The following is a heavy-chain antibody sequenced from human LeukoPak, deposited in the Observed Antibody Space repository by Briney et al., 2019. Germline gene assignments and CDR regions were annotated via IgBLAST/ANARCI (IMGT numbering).Heavy chain of an antibody. CDR3: ARDSEGGSGWLFDY. Sequence: ASVKVSCKASGFSWVRQAPGQGLEWMGWISVYNGHTNYAQKLQGRVTMTTDTSTSTAYMELSRLRSDDTAVYYCARDSEGGSGWLFDYWGQGTLVTVSS. CDR2: ISVYNGHT. D-gene: IGHD6-19*01. CDR1: G. J-gene: IGHJ4*02. V-gene: IGHV1-18*01.